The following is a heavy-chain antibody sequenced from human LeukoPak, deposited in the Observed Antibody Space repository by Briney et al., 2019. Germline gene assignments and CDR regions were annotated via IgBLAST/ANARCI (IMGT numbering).Heavy chain of an antibody. CDR1: GGSISSYY. CDR3: ARDKQMSGNYYYYYGMDV. D-gene: IGHD1-14*01. J-gene: IGHJ6*02. CDR2: IYYSGST. V-gene: IGHV4-59*01. Sequence: SETLSLTCTVSGGSISSYYWSWIRQPPGEGLEWIGYIYYSGSTNYNPSLKSRVTISVDTSKNQFSLKLSSVTAADTAVYYCARDKQMSGNYYYYYGMDVWGQGTTVTVSS.